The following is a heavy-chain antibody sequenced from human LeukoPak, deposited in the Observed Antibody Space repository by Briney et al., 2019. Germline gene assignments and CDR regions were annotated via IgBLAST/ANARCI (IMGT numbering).Heavy chain of an antibody. J-gene: IGHJ2*01. Sequence: GGSLRLSCAASGFTFTSYWMSWVRQAPGKGLEWVANIKQDGSEKYYVDSVKGRFTISRDNSKNTLYLQMNSLRAEDTAVYYCAKDWTGTKPFDLWGRGTLVTVSS. D-gene: IGHD3/OR15-3a*01. V-gene: IGHV3-7*03. CDR2: IKQDGSEK. CDR1: GFTFTSYW. CDR3: AKDWTGTKPFDL.